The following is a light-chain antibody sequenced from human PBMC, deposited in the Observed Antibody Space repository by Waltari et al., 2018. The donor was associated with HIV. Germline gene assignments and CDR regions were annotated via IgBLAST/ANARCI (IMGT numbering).Light chain of an antibody. V-gene: IGKV3-11*01. J-gene: IGKJ5*01. CDR2: ETS. CDR1: QSVRNY. CDR3: QQRSNWPPIT. Sequence: EIVLTQSPATLSLSPGERATLSRRASQSVRNYLAWYQHKPGQSPRLLIYETSKRATGTAARFSGSGSGTDFSLTISSLEPEDVGVYYCQQRSNWPPITFGQGTRVEIK.